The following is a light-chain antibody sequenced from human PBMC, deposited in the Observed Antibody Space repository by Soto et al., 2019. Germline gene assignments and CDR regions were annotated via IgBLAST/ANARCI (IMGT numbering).Light chain of an antibody. J-gene: IGLJ2*01. CDR3: SSYTSSSTLEV. V-gene: IGLV1-40*01. CDR2: VNR. CDR1: SSNLGAGYD. Sequence: QSVLTQPPSVSGAPGQRVTLSCTGNSSNLGAGYDVHWYQQLPGAAPKLVIFVNRNRPSGVSNRFSGSKSGNTASLTISGLQAEDEADYYCSSYTSSSTLEVFGGGTKLTVL.